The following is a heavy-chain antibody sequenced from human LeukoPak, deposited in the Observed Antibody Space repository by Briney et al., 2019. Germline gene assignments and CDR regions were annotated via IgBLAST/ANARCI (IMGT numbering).Heavy chain of an antibody. CDR2: MNPNSGNT. CDR1: GYTFTSYY. D-gene: IGHD3-10*01. Sequence: ASVKVSCKASGYTFTSYYMHWVRQATGQGLEWMGWMNPNSGNTGYAQKFQGRVTMTRNTSISTAYMELSSLRSEDTAVYYCARSMVRGVPLDPWGQGTLVTVSS. J-gene: IGHJ5*02. CDR3: ARSMVRGVPLDP. V-gene: IGHV1-8*02.